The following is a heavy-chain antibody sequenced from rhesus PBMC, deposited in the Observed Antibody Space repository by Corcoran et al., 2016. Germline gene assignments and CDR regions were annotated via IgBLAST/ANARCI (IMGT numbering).Heavy chain of an antibody. CDR1: GGSISDDYY. Sequence: QVQLQESGPGLVKPSETLSLTCAVSGGSISDDYYWSWIRQPPGKGLVWIGYIDEMVGGTNSNPTRKSRVTMSTDTSENQFSLMLSSVTAADTAVYYCARDGSSYWENYFDYWGQGVLVTVSS. J-gene: IGHJ4*01. CDR2: IDEMVGGT. D-gene: IGHD4-29*01. CDR3: ARDGSSYWENYFDY. V-gene: IGHV4-106*01.